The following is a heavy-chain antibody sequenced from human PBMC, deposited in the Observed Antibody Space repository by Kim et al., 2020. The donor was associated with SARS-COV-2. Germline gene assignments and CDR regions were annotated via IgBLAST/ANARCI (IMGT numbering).Heavy chain of an antibody. Sequence: GGSLRLSCAVSGFTVTNTWMSWVRQPPGKGLEWVGRLKSKVSVGTADYAAPVKGRFTISRDDSKNMFFLEMSSLKIEDTALYYCAGGGSNFGYWGQGTLVTVSS. CDR2: LKSKVSVGTA. CDR1: GFTVTNTW. V-gene: IGHV3-15*01. J-gene: IGHJ4*02. CDR3: AGGGSNFGY. D-gene: IGHD2-2*01.